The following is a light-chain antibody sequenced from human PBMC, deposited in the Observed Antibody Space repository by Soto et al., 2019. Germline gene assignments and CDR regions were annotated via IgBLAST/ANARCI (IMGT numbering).Light chain of an antibody. CDR3: CSLTTRDSHV. V-gene: IGLV2-14*01. CDR1: SSDVGAHNL. J-gene: IGLJ1*01. Sequence: QSALTQPASVSGSPGQSITISCSGTSSDVGAHNLASWYQQHPGRAPKLMIYAVSNRPSGVSNRFSGSKSGNTASLTISGLQAEDEADYYCCSLTTRDSHVFGTGTKVTVL. CDR2: AVS.